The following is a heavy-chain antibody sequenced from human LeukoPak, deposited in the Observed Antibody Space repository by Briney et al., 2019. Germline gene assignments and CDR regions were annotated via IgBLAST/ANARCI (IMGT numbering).Heavy chain of an antibody. D-gene: IGHD3-10*01. J-gene: IGHJ4*02. CDR2: IKSKADGGTI. V-gene: IGHV3-15*01. Sequence: GGSLRLSCAASGFTLTDAWMSWVRQTPGKGLECIGRIKSKADGGTIDYAAPVKGRFTISRDDSKNTLYLQMNSLKNEDTAVYYCTTGVTMLRGDILDYWGQGTLVTVSS. CDR1: GFTLTDAW. CDR3: TTGVTMLRGDILDY.